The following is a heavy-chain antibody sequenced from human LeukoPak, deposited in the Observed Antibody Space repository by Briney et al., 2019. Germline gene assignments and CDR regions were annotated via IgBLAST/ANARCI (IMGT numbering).Heavy chain of an antibody. CDR2: ILYDGSNK. V-gene: IGHV3-33*06. J-gene: IGHJ4*02. D-gene: IGHD6-19*01. CDR1: GFTFSSYG. Sequence: GSLRLSWAAAGFTFSSYGMHWVRQAPGQGLEWVAGILYDGSNKYYADSVKGRFTISRDNSKNTLYLQMNSLRAEDTAVYYCAKTLRTGYSSGWYYFDYWGQGTLVTVSS. CDR3: AKTLRTGYSSGWYYFDY.